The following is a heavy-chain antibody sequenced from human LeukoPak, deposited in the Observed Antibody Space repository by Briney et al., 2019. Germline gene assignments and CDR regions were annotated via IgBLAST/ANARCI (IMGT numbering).Heavy chain of an antibody. D-gene: IGHD3-10*01. V-gene: IGHV3-23*01. Sequence: GGSLRLSCAASGFTFSAYGMHWVRQAPGKGLEWVSAISGSGGSTYYADSVKGRFTISRDNSKNTLYLQMNSLRAEDTAVYYCARDSGSYDYWGQGTLVTVSS. J-gene: IGHJ4*02. CDR2: ISGSGGST. CDR1: GFTFSAYG. CDR3: ARDSGSYDY.